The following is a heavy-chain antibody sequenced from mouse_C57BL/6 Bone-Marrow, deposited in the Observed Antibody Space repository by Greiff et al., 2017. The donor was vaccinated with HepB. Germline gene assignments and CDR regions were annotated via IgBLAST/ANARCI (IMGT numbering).Heavy chain of an antibody. Sequence: QVHVKQSGAELARPGASVKLSCKASGYTFTSYGISWVKQRTGQGLEWIGEIYPRSGNTYYNEKFKGKATLTADKSSSTAYMELRSLTSEDSAVYFCARQDYGTYYFDYWGQGTTLTVSS. CDR1: GYTFTSYG. J-gene: IGHJ2*01. CDR2: IYPRSGNT. CDR3: ARQDYGTYYFDY. V-gene: IGHV1-81*01. D-gene: IGHD2-4*01.